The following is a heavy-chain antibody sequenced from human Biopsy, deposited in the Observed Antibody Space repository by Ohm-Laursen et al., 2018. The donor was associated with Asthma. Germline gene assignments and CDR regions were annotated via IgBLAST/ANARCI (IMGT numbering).Heavy chain of an antibody. CDR2: ISKDASTQ. Sequence: SLRLSCAASGFSFSNFVIHWVRQAPRTGLEWVGVISKDASTQDYADAVKGRFTMARDNSKNTLDLQMNSLREEDAAVYYCVRDGTDDAFDIWGQGTVVSVSS. V-gene: IGHV3-30*01. J-gene: IGHJ3*02. CDR1: GFSFSNFV. D-gene: IGHD1-1*01. CDR3: VRDGTDDAFDI.